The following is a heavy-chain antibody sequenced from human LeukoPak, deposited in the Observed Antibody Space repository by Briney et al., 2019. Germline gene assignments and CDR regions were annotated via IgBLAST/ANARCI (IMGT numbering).Heavy chain of an antibody. J-gene: IGHJ4*02. Sequence: GGSLRLSCAVSGFDFGDYTMHWVRQPPGKGLEWVSLISWNSGSIKYTESVKGRFTISRDNSKNSLYLQMSSLRTEDTALYYCARDIYDSGDFRGDSWGQGTLVTVSS. D-gene: IGHD3-22*01. V-gene: IGHV3-43*01. CDR2: ISWNSGSI. CDR1: GFDFGDYT. CDR3: ARDIYDSGDFRGDS.